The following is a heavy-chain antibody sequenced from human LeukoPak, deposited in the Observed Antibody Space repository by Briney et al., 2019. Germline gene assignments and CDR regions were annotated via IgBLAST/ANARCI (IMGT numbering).Heavy chain of an antibody. Sequence: PSETLSLTCTVSGASISSFYWSWIRQPAGKGLEWIGRIYTSGGTSYNPSLKSRVTMSIDTSKNQFSLKLYSVTAADTAVYYCVTHRSGSYDYWGQGILVTVSS. CDR1: GASISSFY. D-gene: IGHD1-26*01. CDR2: IYTSGGT. V-gene: IGHV4-4*07. CDR3: VTHRSGSYDY. J-gene: IGHJ4*02.